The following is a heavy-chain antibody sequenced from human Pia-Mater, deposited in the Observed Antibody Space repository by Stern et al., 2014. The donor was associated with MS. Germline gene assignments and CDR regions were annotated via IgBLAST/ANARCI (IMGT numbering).Heavy chain of an antibody. J-gene: IGHJ4*02. CDR3: ARSLAGVFDF. V-gene: IGHV2-70*04. CDR2: IDWDDAK. Sequence: QVTLKESGPALINPKQALTLTCTFSGFSLNTAGTRVTWIRQSPGKALEWLAGIDWDDAKFSRSSLKTRLTISKDTSKSQVVLTLTNMDPVDTATYYCARSLAGVFDFWGQGAMVTVSS. CDR1: GFSLNTAGTR.